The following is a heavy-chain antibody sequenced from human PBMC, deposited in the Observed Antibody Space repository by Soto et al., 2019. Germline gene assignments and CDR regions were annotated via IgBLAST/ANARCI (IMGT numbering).Heavy chain of an antibody. V-gene: IGHV3-23*01. CDR3: AKERRTYGGSRDPFDS. Sequence: EVQLLESGGGLLQLGGSLRLSCAASGFTFSSFALSWVRQAPGKGLEWLSSISGSGGSTYYADSVKGRFTISRDNSKNTLFMHMNSLRVEDTAVYFCAKERRTYGGSRDPFDSWGQGTLVTVSS. CDR1: GFTFSSFA. J-gene: IGHJ4*02. D-gene: IGHD3-3*02. CDR2: ISGSGGST.